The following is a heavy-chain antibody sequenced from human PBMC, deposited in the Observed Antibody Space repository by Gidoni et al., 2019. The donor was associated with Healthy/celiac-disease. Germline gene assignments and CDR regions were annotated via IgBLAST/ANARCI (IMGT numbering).Heavy chain of an antibody. V-gene: IGHV3-33*01. D-gene: IGHD3-10*01. Sequence: QVQLVESGGGVVQPGRSLRLSCAASGFTFSRYDMPWVRQAPGKGLEWVALIGYDGSNKYYADSVKGRFTISRDNSKNTLYLQMNSLRAEDTAVYYCARSYYYGSGFLGDVFDIWGQGTMVTVSS. J-gene: IGHJ3*02. CDR1: GFTFSRYD. CDR3: ARSYYYGSGFLGDVFDI. CDR2: IGYDGSNK.